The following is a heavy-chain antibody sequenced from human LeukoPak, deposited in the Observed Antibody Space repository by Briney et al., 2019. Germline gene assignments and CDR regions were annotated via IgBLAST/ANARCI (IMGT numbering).Heavy chain of an antibody. Sequence: SETLSLTCAVSGGSISSSNWWSWVRQPPGKGLEWIGEIYHSGSTNYNPSLKSRVTISVDTSKNQFSLKLSSVTAADTAVYYCARCSSCRSGVDYWGQGTLVTVSS. CDR3: ARCSSCRSGVDY. D-gene: IGHD2-2*01. V-gene: IGHV4-4*02. CDR2: IYHSGST. CDR1: GGSISSSNW. J-gene: IGHJ4*02.